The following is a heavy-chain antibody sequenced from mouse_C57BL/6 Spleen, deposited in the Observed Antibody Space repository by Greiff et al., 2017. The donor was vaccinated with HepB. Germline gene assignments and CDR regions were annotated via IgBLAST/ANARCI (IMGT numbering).Heavy chain of an antibody. Sequence: QVQLKQPGAELVRPGTSVKLSCKASGYTFTSYWMHWVKQRPGQGLEWIGVIDPSDCYTNYNQKFKGKATLTVDTSSSTAYMQLSSLTSEDSAVYYCARWDGDWYFDVWGTGTTVTVSS. J-gene: IGHJ1*03. D-gene: IGHD4-1*01. CDR3: ARWDGDWYFDV. CDR1: GYTFTSYW. CDR2: IDPSDCYT. V-gene: IGHV1-59*01.